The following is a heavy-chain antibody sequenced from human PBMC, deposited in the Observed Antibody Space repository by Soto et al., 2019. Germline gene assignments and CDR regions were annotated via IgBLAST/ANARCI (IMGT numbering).Heavy chain of an antibody. V-gene: IGHV4-39*01. CDR1: GGSISSSSYY. CDR3: ASLATSGGSYSHYYYGMDV. CDR2: IYYSGST. J-gene: IGHJ6*02. Sequence: PSETLSLTCTVSGGSISSSSYYWGWIRQPPGKGLVWIGSIYYSGSTYYNPSLKSRVTISVDTSKNQFSLKLSSVHAADTAVYYCASLATSGGSYSHYYYGMDVWGQGTTVTVSS. D-gene: IGHD1-26*01.